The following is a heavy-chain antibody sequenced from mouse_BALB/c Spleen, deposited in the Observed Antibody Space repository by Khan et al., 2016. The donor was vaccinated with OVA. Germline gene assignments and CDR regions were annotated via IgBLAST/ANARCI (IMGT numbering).Heavy chain of an antibody. CDR3: VRLGYGNFWFAY. CDR1: GFNIKDYY. J-gene: IGHJ3*01. Sequence: VQLKQSGTELVRPGALVKLSCKASGFNIKDYYMNWVKQRPEQGLEWIGWIDPENDDTIYDPKFQGKASITADISSNTAYLQLSSLTSEDTAVYYCVRLGYGNFWFAYWGQGTLVTVSA. V-gene: IGHV14-1*02. D-gene: IGHD2-1*01. CDR2: IDPENDDT.